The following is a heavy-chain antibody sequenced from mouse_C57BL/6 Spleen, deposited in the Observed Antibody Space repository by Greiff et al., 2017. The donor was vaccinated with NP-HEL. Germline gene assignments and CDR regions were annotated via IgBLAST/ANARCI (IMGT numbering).Heavy chain of an antibody. Sequence: VQLQQSGAELARPGASVKLSCKASGYTFTSYGISWVKQRTGQGLEWIGEIYPRSGNPYYNEKFKGKATLTADKSSSTAYMELRSLTSEDSAVYFCARDTRDYAMDYWGQGTSVTVSS. CDR3: ARDTRDYAMDY. J-gene: IGHJ4*01. CDR1: GYTFTSYG. CDR2: IYPRSGNP. D-gene: IGHD5-1-1*01. V-gene: IGHV1-81*01.